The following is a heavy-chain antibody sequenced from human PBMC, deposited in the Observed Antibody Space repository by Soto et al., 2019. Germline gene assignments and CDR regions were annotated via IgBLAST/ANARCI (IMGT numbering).Heavy chain of an antibody. V-gene: IGHV4-39*01. CDR2: IYYSGST. J-gene: IGHJ3*02. CDR1: GGSISSSSYY. CDR3: AGQLRGGWYLDAFDI. D-gene: IGHD6-19*01. Sequence: QLQLQESGPGLVKPSETLSLTCTVSGGSISSSSYYWGWIRQPPGKGLEWIGSIYYSGSTYYNPSLKSRVTMSVDTTRSPFPLKLSSVTAAGTAVYYCAGQLRGGWYLDAFDIWGQGTMVTVSS.